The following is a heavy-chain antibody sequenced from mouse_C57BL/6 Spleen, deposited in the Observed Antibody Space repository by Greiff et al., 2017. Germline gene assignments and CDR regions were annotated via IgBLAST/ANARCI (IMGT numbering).Heavy chain of an antibody. CDR3: ARWSSYEGAMDY. Sequence: VQLQQSGPELVKPGASVKISCKASGYSFTSYYIHWVKQRPGQGLEWIGWIYPGSGNTKYNEKFKGKATLTVDKSSSTAYMELRSLTSEDTAVYYCARWSSYEGAMDYWGQGTSVTVSS. CDR2: IYPGSGNT. D-gene: IGHD1-1*01. CDR1: GYSFTSYY. V-gene: IGHV1-66*01. J-gene: IGHJ4*01.